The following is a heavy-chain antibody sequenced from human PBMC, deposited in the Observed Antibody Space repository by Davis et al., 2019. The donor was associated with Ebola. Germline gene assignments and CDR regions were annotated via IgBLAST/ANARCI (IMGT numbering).Heavy chain of an antibody. CDR3: ARAELGTVWIDY. V-gene: IGHV4-34*01. CDR1: GGSFSGYF. J-gene: IGHJ4*02. D-gene: IGHD7-27*01. CDR2: INHSGST. Sequence: PSETLSLTCVVYGGSFSGYFWNWIRQPPGKGLEWIGEINHSGSTNYNPSLKSRVTISVDRSKNQFSLKLSSVTAADTAVYYCARAELGTVWIDYWGQGTLVTVSS.